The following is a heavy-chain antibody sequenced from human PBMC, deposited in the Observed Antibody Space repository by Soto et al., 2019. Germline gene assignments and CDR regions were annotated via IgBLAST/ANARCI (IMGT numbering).Heavy chain of an antibody. CDR1: GFSLTTSGVG. CDR3: AHRVLRTVFGLVTTTAIYFDF. D-gene: IGHD3-3*01. J-gene: IGHJ4*02. CDR2: IYWDDDK. Sequence: QITLNESGPTQVKPRQTLTLTCTFSGFSLTTSGVGVGWIRQSPGKAPEWLALIYWDDDKRHSPSLKSRLTITKDTSKNQVVLTMADLDPADIATYYCAHRVLRTVFGLVTTTAIYFDFWGQGTPVAVSS. V-gene: IGHV2-5*02.